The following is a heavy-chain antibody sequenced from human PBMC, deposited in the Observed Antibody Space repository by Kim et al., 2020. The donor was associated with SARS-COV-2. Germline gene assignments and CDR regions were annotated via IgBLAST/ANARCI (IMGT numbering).Heavy chain of an antibody. V-gene: IGHV3-30*02. J-gene: IGHJ5*02. CDR3: TKEPAAHTWFDP. Sequence: YADSVKGRFTISRDNSKNALYLQMNSLRAEDTAVYFCTKEPAAHTWFDPWGQGTLVTVSS. D-gene: IGHD6-13*01.